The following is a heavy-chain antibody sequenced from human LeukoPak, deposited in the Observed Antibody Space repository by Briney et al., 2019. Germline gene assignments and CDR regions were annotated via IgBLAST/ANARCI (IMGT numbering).Heavy chain of an antibody. D-gene: IGHD1-26*01. J-gene: IGHJ4*02. V-gene: IGHV1-2*02. CDR1: GYTFTGYY. CDR2: INPNSGGT. Sequence: GASVKVSCKASGYTFTGYYMHWVRQAPGQGLEWMGWINPNSGGTNYAQKFQGRVTMTRDTSISTAYMELSTLRSDGTAVYYCARVTYPDSGSYFGFWGQGTLVTVSS. CDR3: ARVTYPDSGSYFGF.